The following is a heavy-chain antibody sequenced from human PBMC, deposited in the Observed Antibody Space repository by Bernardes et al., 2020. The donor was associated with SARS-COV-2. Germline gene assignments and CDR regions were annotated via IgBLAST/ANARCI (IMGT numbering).Heavy chain of an antibody. CDR3: ARAIAAAGAGWFDP. J-gene: IGHJ5*02. Sequence: SVKVSCKASGGTFSSYTISWVRQAPGHGLEWMGGIIPVLGTTYYAQKFQGRVTITADVSTSTAYMELSSLRSDDTAVYYCARAIAAAGAGWFDPWGQGTLVTVSS. CDR2: IIPVLGTT. CDR1: GGTFSSYT. D-gene: IGHD6-13*01. V-gene: IGHV1-69*13.